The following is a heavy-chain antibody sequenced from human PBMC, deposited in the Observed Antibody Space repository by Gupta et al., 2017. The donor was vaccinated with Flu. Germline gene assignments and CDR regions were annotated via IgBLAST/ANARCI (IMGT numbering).Heavy chain of an antibody. V-gene: IGHV1-69*06. CDR3: ARDDGDDGRGYYYYYMDV. D-gene: IGHD4-17*01. CDR2: IIPIFGTA. Sequence: QGLEWMGGIIPIFGTANYAQKCQGSVTITADKSTSTAYMELSSLRSEDTAVYYCARDDGDDGRGYYYYYMDVWGKGTTVTVSS. J-gene: IGHJ6*03.